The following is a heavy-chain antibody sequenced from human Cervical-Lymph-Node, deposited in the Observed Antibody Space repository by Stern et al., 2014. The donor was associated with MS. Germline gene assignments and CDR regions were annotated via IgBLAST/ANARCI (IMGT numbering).Heavy chain of an antibody. V-gene: IGHV1-18*01. CDR1: GYTFASYG. Sequence: QVQLLQSGAEVKKPGASVKISCKPSGYTFASYGLSWVRQAPGPGLEWMGWISPHNGDTNYAATLQGRVTMTTDTSTNTAYMELRSLRSDDTAVYYCARKGYSSGWSGYFDYWGRGTAVTVSS. J-gene: IGHJ4*02. CDR3: ARKGYSSGWSGYFDY. CDR2: ISPHNGDT. D-gene: IGHD6-19*01.